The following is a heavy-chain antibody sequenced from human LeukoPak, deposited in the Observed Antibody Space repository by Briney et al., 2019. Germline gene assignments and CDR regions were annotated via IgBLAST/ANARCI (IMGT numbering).Heavy chain of an antibody. Sequence: SETLSLTCTVSGGSISSSSYYWGWVRQPPGKGLEWIGTIYYSGSTSYNPSLKSRVTIFVDTSKNQFSLKLGSVTAADTAVYYCARGGKWELKNWGQGTLVTVSS. CDR1: GGSISSSSYY. J-gene: IGHJ4*02. V-gene: IGHV4-39*07. CDR3: ARGGKWELKN. D-gene: IGHD1-26*01. CDR2: IYYSGST.